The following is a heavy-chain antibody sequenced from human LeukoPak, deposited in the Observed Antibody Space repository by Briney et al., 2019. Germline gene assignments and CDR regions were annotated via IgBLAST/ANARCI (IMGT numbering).Heavy chain of an antibody. J-gene: IGHJ6*03. CDR1: GFTFNTYV. CDR2: ISSSSSAI. Sequence: GGTLRLSCAASGFTFNTYVMTWVRQAPGKGLEWVSYISSSSSAIYYADSVKGRFTISRDNAKNSLYLQMNSLRAEDTAVYYCAKDFGCSSTSCYTPGGFYYYYMDVWGKGTTVTISS. D-gene: IGHD2-2*01. V-gene: IGHV3-48*01. CDR3: AKDFGCSSTSCYTPGGFYYYYMDV.